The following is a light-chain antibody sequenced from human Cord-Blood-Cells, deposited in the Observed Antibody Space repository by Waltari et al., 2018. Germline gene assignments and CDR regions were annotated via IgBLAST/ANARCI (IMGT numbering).Light chain of an antibody. CDR2: GAS. CDR3: QQYGSSPPIT. Sequence: EIVLTQSPGTLSLSPGERATLSCRASQSVSSSYVAWYQQKPGQAPRLLIYGASSRATGIPDRFSGSGYGTDFTLTISRLEPEDFAVYYGQQYGSSPPITFGQGTRLEIK. J-gene: IGKJ5*01. CDR1: QSVSSSY. V-gene: IGKV3-20*01.